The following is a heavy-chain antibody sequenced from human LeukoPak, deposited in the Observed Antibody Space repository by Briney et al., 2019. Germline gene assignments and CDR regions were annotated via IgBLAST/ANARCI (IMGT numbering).Heavy chain of an antibody. CDR2: IKSKTDGGTT. CDR1: GFTFNNAW. V-gene: IGHV3-15*01. J-gene: IGHJ4*02. Sequence: GGSLRLSCAASGFTFNNAWMSWVRQAPGKGLEWVGRIKSKTDGGTTDYAAPVKGRFTISRDDSKNTLYLQMSSLKTEDTAVYYCVRYSTSDFDYWGQGTLVTVSS. CDR3: VRYSTSDFDY. D-gene: IGHD3-16*02.